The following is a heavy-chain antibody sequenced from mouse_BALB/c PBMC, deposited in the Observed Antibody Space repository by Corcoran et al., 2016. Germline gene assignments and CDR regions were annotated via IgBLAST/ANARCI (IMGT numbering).Heavy chain of an antibody. Sequence: DVQLQESGPGLVKPSQSLSLTCSVTGYSITSGYYWNWIRQFPGNKLEWMGYISYDGSNNYNPSLKNRISITRDTSKNQFFLKLNSVTTEDTATYYCARVGYDIFFDYWGQGTTLTVSS. CDR2: ISYDGSN. CDR3: ARVGYDIFFDY. D-gene: IGHD2-14*01. CDR1: GYSITSGYY. J-gene: IGHJ2*01. V-gene: IGHV3-6*02.